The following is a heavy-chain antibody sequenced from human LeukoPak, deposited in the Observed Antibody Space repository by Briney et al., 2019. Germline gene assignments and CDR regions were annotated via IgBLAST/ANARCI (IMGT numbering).Heavy chain of an antibody. Sequence: GGSLRLSCAASGFTFSSYWMSWVRQAPGKGLEWVANIKQDGSEKYYVDSVKGRFTISRDNAKNSLYLQMNSLRAEDTAVYYCARDAVLSSTNYYYMDVWGKGTTVTVSS. V-gene: IGHV3-7*01. CDR2: IKQDGSEK. CDR3: ARDAVLSSTNYYYMDV. J-gene: IGHJ6*03. D-gene: IGHD2-2*01. CDR1: GFTFSSYW.